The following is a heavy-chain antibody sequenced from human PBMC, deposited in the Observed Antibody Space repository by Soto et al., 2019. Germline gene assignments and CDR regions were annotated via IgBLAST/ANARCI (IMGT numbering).Heavy chain of an antibody. J-gene: IGHJ3*02. V-gene: IGHV3-49*04. CDR1: GFTFGDYA. D-gene: IGHD5-18*01. CDR3: TEGYSYGYAFDI. Sequence: GGSLRLSCTASGFTFGDYAMSWVRQAPGKGLEWVGFIRSKAYGGTTEYAASVKGRFTISRDDSKSIAYLQMNSLKTEDTAVYYCTEGYSYGYAFDIWGQGTMVTVSS. CDR2: IRSKAYGGTT.